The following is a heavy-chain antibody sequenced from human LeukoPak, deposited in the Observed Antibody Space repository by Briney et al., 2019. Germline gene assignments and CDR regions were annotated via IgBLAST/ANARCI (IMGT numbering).Heavy chain of an antibody. Sequence: ASVKVSCKASGYTFINYYMHWVRQAPAQGLEWMGIINPSGGSTSYAQKFQGRVSMTRDTSTSTVYMELSSLRSEDTAVYYCARDESTSILWWWGQGTLVTVSS. D-gene: IGHD2-21*01. CDR1: GYTFINYY. CDR2: INPSGGST. J-gene: IGHJ1*01. V-gene: IGHV1-46*01. CDR3: ARDESTSILWW.